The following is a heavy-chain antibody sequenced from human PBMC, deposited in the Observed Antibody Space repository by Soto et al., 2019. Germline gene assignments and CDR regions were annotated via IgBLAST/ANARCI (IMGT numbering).Heavy chain of an antibody. CDR3: ARLVYDSSGYRPG. D-gene: IGHD3-22*01. CDR2: IYYSGST. Sequence: QLQLQESGPGLVKPSETLSLTCTVSGGSISSSSYYWGWIRQPPGKGLEWIGSIYYSGSTYNNLSLKSRVTISVYTSNNQFSLKLSSVTAADTAVYYCARLVYDSSGYRPGWGQGTLVTVSS. CDR1: GGSISSSSYY. V-gene: IGHV4-39*01. J-gene: IGHJ4*02.